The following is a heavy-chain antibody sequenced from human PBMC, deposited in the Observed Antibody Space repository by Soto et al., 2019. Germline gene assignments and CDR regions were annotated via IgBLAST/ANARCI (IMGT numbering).Heavy chain of an antibody. D-gene: IGHD2-21*01. V-gene: IGHV3-15*01. CDR2: IKSKTDGGTP. CDR1: GFTFINAW. J-gene: IGHJ4*02. CDR3: TKDVDGGFDS. Sequence: GGSLRLSCAASGFTFINAWMSWGRQAPGKGLEWVGRIKSKTDGGTPDYAAPVKGRFTISRDDSKSTLYLEMNSLKTEDTALYYCTKDVDGGFDSWGQGALVTVSS.